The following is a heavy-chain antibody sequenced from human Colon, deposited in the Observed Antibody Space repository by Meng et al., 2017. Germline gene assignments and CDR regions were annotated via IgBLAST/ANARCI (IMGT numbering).Heavy chain of an antibody. CDR3: ARTGLHSYYFDY. Sequence: QARLQESGPGLLKPSQTLSLTCTVSGGSNSSGGYYWSWIRQHPGKGLEWIGYISNSGSTYYNPSLKSRTTISIDTSKNQFSLNLFSLTVADTAVYYCARTGLHSYYFDYWGQGTLVTVSS. J-gene: IGHJ4*02. CDR2: ISNSGST. V-gene: IGHV4-31*02. CDR1: GGSNSSGGYY. D-gene: IGHD2-21*01.